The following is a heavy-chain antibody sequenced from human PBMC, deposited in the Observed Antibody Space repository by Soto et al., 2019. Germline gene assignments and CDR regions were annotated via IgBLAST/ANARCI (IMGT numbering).Heavy chain of an antibody. J-gene: IGHJ6*02. CDR1: GITFTTYA. Sequence: QVQLVESGGGVVQPGRSLRVSCAASGITFTTYAMHWVRQAPGKGLEWVAVISYDGSNTYYADSVKGRFTISRDNSKNTLNLQMNSLRAEYTAVYYCARDSYGMYVWGQGTTVTVSS. CDR2: ISYDGSNT. CDR3: ARDSYGMYV. V-gene: IGHV3-30-3*01.